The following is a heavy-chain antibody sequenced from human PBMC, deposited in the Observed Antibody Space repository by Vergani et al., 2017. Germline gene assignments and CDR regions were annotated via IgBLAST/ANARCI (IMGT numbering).Heavy chain of an antibody. CDR1: GFTFSSYG. J-gene: IGHJ4*02. CDR3: ARDPPGIWFGEPFDY. CDR2: IWYDGSNK. Sequence: QVQLVESGGGVVQPGRSLRLSCAASGFTFSSYGMHWVRQAPGKGLEWVAVIWYDGSNKYYADSVKRRFTISRDNSKNTLYLQMNSLRAEDTAVYYCARDPPGIWFGEPFDYWGQGTLVTVSS. D-gene: IGHD3-10*01. V-gene: IGHV3-33*01.